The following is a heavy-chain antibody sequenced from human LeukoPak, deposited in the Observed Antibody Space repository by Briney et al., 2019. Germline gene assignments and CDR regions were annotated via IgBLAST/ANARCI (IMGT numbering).Heavy chain of an antibody. CDR2: IYYSGST. CDR3: ARARLDSSGRFDY. Sequence: SQTLSLTCTASGGSISSGGYYWSWIRQHPGKGLEWIGYIYYSGSTDYNPSLKSRVTISKDTSNTQFSLRLSSVSAADTAVYYCARARLDSSGRFDYWGQGTLVTVSS. D-gene: IGHD3-22*01. V-gene: IGHV4-31*03. CDR1: GGSISSGGYY. J-gene: IGHJ4*02.